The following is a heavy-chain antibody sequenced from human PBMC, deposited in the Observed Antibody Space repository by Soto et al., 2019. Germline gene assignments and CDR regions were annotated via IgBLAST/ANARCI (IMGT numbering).Heavy chain of an antibody. CDR3: AITAYNGPFAY. V-gene: IGHV5-51*01. CDR1: GYSFSTYW. D-gene: IGHD5-12*01. CDR2: IFPADSDT. Sequence: GESLKISCKGSGYSFSTYWIAWVRQMPGRGLEWVGTIFPADSDTRYSPSFQGQVAMSADRSINTAYLQWSSLKASDTAIYYYAITAYNGPFAYRGQGSLVTGSS. J-gene: IGHJ4*02.